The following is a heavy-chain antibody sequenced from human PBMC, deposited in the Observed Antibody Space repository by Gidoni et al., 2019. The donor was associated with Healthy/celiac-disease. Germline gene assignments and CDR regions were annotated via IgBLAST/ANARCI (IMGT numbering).Heavy chain of an antibody. J-gene: IGHJ6*02. V-gene: IGHV3-33*06. CDR1: GFPFSSYG. CDR3: AKVAATYYYDSTGPGGGMDV. CDR2: IWYDGSNK. Sequence: QVQLVESGGGVVQPGRSMRLSCAASGFPFSSYGMHWVRQAPGKGLEWVAVIWYDGSNKYYADSVKGRFTISRDNSKNTLYLQMNSLRAEDTAVYYCAKVAATYYYDSTGPGGGMDVWGQGTTVTVSS. D-gene: IGHD3-22*01.